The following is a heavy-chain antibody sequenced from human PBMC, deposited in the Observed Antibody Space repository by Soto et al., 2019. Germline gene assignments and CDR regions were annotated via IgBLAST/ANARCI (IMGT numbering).Heavy chain of an antibody. CDR1: GFTLDSFW. V-gene: IGHV3-7*04. Sequence: EVKLVESGGGLVQPGGSLRLSCAASGFTLDSFWMNWVRQAPGKGLEWLAIIKQDGAQIYYVDSVKGRFTISRDNAKNSAYLQLTNLRVADTAVYFCVGGCGWQPEVWGQGALVTVSS. CDR2: IKQDGAQI. J-gene: IGHJ4*02. CDR3: VGGCGWQPEV. D-gene: IGHD1-26*01.